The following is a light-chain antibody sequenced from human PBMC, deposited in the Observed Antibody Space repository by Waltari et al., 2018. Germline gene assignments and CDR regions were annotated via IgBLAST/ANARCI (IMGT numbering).Light chain of an antibody. V-gene: IGKV4-1*01. J-gene: IGKJ2*01. CDR1: QSVLYSSNNKNY. CDR2: WAS. CDR3: QQYYTTPPHT. Sequence: DIVMTQSPDSLAVSLGERATINCKSSQSVLYSSNNKNYLAWYQQKPGHPPKLLISWASTQESGVPGRFSGSGSGTDFTLTISSLQAEDVAVYYCQQYYTTPPHTFGQGTKLEIK.